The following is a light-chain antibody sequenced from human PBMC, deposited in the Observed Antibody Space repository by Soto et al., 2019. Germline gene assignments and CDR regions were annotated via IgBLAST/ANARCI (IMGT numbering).Light chain of an antibody. J-gene: IGLJ1*01. CDR2: DVS. Sequence: QSALTQPASVSGSPGQSITISCTGTSSDVGGYNYVSWYQQHPGKAPKLMIYDVSNRPSGVSNRFSGSKSGNTASLTISGLRAEDEADYYCSSYTSSSTSYVFGTWTKVTVL. V-gene: IGLV2-14*01. CDR1: SSDVGGYNY. CDR3: SSYTSSSTSYV.